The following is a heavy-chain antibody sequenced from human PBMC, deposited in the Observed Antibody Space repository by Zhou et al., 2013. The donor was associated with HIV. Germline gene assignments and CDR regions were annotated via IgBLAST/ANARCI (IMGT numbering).Heavy chain of an antibody. V-gene: IGHV1-8*01. CDR2: MNPNSGNT. CDR1: GYTFSSYG. CDR3: ARGFIAAAGTPPIHFDY. Sequence: QVQLVQSGSEVKKPGASVKVSCKTSGYTFSSYGISWMRQAPGQGLEWMGWMNPNSGNTGYARKFQGRLTMTTNTSISTAFMELRSLRSEDTAIYFCARGFIAAAGTPPIHFDYWGPGTVVTVSA. D-gene: IGHD6-13*01. J-gene: IGHJ4*02.